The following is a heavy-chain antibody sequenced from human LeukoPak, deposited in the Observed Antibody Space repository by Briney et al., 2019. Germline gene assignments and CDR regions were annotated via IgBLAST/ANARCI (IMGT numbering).Heavy chain of an antibody. Sequence: GGSLRLSCAASGFTVSSNYMSWARQAPGKGLEWVSVIYSGGSTYYADSVKGRFTISRDNSKNTLYLQLNSLRAEDTALYSSAKDFVAVPGLVNYFDSWGQGTLVTVSS. CDR2: IYSGGST. CDR3: AKDFVAVPGLVNYFDS. CDR1: GFTVSSNY. D-gene: IGHD6-19*01. J-gene: IGHJ4*02. V-gene: IGHV3-53*01.